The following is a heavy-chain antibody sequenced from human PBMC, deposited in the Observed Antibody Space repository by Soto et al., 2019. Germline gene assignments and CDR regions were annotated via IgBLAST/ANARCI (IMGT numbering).Heavy chain of an antibody. D-gene: IGHD4-17*01. V-gene: IGHV4-59*08. CDR1: GGSISSYY. J-gene: IGHJ6*03. Sequence: QVQLQESGPGLVKPSETLSLTCTVSGGSISSYYWSWIRQPPGKGLEWIGYIYYSGSTNYNPSRKRRVTISVDTSKNQFSLKLSSVTAADTAVYYCARTYGDYGYYYYMDVWGKGTTVTVSS. CDR3: ARTYGDYGYYYYMDV. CDR2: IYYSGST.